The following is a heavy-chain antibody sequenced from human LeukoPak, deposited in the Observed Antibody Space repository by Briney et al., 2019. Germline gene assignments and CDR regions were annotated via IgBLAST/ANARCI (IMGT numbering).Heavy chain of an antibody. D-gene: IGHD3-16*02. CDR2: LLPIFGSP. Sequence: SVKVSCKVSGGPFNTYSVNWVRQAPGQGLEWMGALLPIFGSPNYAQEFQGRVTITADESTTTAYMELSSLRSDDTAVYYCARMGELSPFDFWGQETLVTVSS. CDR3: ARMGELSPFDF. J-gene: IGHJ4*02. CDR1: GGPFNTYS. V-gene: IGHV1-69*13.